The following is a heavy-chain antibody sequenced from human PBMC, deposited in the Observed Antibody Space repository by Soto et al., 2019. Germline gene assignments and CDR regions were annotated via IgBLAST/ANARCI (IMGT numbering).Heavy chain of an antibody. CDR3: AREVWLPYDYYYYGMDV. Sequence: QVQLQESGPGLVKPSQTLSLTCTVSGGSISSGGYYWSWIRQHPGKGLEWIGYIYYSGSTYYNPSLKSRVTISVDTSKNQFSLKLSSVSAADTAVYYCAREVWLPYDYYYYGMDVWGQGTTVTVSS. D-gene: IGHD3-10*01. V-gene: IGHV4-31*03. J-gene: IGHJ6*02. CDR1: GGSISSGGYY. CDR2: IYYSGST.